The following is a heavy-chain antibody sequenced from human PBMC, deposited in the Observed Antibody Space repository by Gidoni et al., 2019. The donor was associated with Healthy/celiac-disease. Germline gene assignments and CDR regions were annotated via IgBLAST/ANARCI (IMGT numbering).Heavy chain of an antibody. V-gene: IGHV4-39*01. D-gene: IGHD3-10*01. J-gene: IGHJ6*02. Sequence: QLQLQESCPGLVKPSETLSLTCTVSGGSISSSSYYWGWIRQPPGKGLEWIGSIYYSGSTYYNPSLKSRVTISVDTSKNQFSLKLSSVTAADTAVYYCARRPGGPKDYGMDVWGQGTTVTVSS. CDR3: ARRPGGPKDYGMDV. CDR2: IYYSGST. CDR1: GGSISSSSYY.